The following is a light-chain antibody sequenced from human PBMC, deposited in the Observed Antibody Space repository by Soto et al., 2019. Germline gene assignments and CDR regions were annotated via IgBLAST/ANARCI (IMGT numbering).Light chain of an antibody. CDR1: SVDVGRYDS. CDR3: SSYTTNRTPV. V-gene: IGLV2-14*01. J-gene: IGLJ2*01. Sequence: QSALTQPASVSGSPGQSLTISCTGTSVDVGRYDSVSWYKHRPGKVPELIIFSDRFSGSKSGNTASLTISGLQAEDEADYYCSSYTTNRTPVFGGGTKVTVL.